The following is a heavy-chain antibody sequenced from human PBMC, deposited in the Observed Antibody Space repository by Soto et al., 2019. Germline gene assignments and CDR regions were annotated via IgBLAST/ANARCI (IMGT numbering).Heavy chain of an antibody. Sequence: QLQLQESGPGLVKPSETLSLTCSVSDDSINSDKYYWGWIRQPPGKGLEWIGSIYYRGNAYYNPSLQTRVTISLDKSKSQFSLQLNSVTAADSAVYFCARLEVLATISYYFDFWGPGALVTVSS. CDR3: ARLEVLATISYYFDF. D-gene: IGHD2-8*02. CDR1: DDSINSDKYY. V-gene: IGHV4-39*01. J-gene: IGHJ4*02. CDR2: IYYRGNA.